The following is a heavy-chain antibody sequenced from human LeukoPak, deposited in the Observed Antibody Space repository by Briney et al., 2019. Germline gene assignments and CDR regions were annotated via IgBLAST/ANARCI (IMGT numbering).Heavy chain of an antibody. D-gene: IGHD7-27*01. J-gene: IGHJ4*02. CDR2: IYHSGTV. Sequence: SETLSLTCSVSGDNMRDGGYYWSWIRQSPVKGLEWIGYIYHSGTVSYNPSLKSRVILSLDKSANQFSLNLSSVTAADTAVYYCARFSPRAMGNYLDFWGQGTLVTVSS. CDR1: GDNMRDGGYY. CDR3: ARFSPRAMGNYLDF. V-gene: IGHV4-30-2*06.